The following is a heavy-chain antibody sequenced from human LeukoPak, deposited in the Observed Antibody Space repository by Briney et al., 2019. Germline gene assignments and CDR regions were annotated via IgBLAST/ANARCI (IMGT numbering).Heavy chain of an antibody. V-gene: IGHV3-23*01. J-gene: IGHJ4*02. CDR2: ISGSGGST. CDR3: ATNRLGYSYGYYSLLYGSLDY. CDR1: GFTLSSYA. D-gene: IGHD5-18*01. Sequence: GGSLRLSCAASGFTLSSYAMSWVRQAPGKGLEWVSAISGSGGSTYYADSVKGRFTISRDNSKNTLYLQMNSLRAEDTAVYYCATNRLGYSYGYYSLLYGSLDYWGQGTLVTVSS.